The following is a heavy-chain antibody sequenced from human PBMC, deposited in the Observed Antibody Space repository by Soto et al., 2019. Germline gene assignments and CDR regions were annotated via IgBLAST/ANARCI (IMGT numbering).Heavy chain of an antibody. D-gene: IGHD5-18*01. J-gene: IGHJ6*02. CDR1: GFTFSSYG. CDR3: AGDGDTAMVYYYYGMDV. CDR2: IWYDGSNK. V-gene: IGHV3-33*01. Sequence: GGSLRLSCAASGFTFSSYGMHWVRQAPGKGLEWVAVIWYDGSNKYYADSVKGRFTISRDNSKNTLYLQMNSLRAEDTAVYYCAGDGDTAMVYYYYGMDVWGQGTTVTVSS.